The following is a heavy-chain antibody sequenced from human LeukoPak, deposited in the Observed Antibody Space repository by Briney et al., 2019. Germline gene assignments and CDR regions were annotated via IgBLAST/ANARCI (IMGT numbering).Heavy chain of an antibody. V-gene: IGHV4-59*11. J-gene: IGHJ6*02. D-gene: IGHD5-18*01. CDR3: ATIKRGSIFGYFDF. CDR2: LFDSVNT. Sequence: SETLSLTCTVSGGAISSHYWSWIRQPPGKKLEWIAYLFDSVNTKDNPSLQSRLTLSADTSKNQFSLRLSSVTAADTAVYYCATIKRGSIFGYFDFWGQGTTVTVSS. CDR1: GGAISSHY.